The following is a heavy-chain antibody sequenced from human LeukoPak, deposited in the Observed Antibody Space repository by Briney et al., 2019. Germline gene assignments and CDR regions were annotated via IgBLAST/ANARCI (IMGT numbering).Heavy chain of an antibody. J-gene: IGHJ4*02. V-gene: IGHV4-39*01. D-gene: IGHD7-27*01. CDR2: IHYSGST. CDR3: ARLASGEPPCY. Sequence: SETLSLICIVSGGSISTSNHYWGWIRRPPGKGLEWIGAIHYSGSTYYNPSLKSRVTISVDTSKNQFSLQLSSIIAADTAVYYCARLASGEPPCYWGQGTLVTVSS. CDR1: GGSISTSNHY.